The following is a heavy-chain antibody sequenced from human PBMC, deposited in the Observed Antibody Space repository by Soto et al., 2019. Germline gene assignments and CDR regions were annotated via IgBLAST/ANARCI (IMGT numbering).Heavy chain of an antibody. V-gene: IGHV4-4*07. CDR2: IYASGST. CDR1: GGSISTYY. CDR3: ARGGMVIIPTATAFDY. J-gene: IGHJ4*02. D-gene: IGHD2-2*01. Sequence: QVQLQESGPGLVKPSETLSLTCTVSGGSISTYYWSWIRQPAGKGLEWIGRIYASGSTNYNPSLKSRVTMSAATSKNQFSLKLSSVTAADTAVYYCARGGMVIIPTATAFDYWGQGTLVTVSS.